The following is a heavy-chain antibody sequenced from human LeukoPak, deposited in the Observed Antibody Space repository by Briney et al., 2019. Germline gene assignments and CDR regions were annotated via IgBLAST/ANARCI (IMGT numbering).Heavy chain of an antibody. CDR2: IIPIFGTA. D-gene: IGHD6-19*01. Sequence: SVKVSCKASGGTFSSYAISWVRQAPGQGLEWMGGIIPIFGTANYAQKFQGRVTITADESTSTAYMELSSLRSEDTAVYYCARGSSGWVFPFDPWGQGTLVTVSS. J-gene: IGHJ5*02. CDR1: GGTFSSYA. CDR3: ARGSSGWVFPFDP. V-gene: IGHV1-69*01.